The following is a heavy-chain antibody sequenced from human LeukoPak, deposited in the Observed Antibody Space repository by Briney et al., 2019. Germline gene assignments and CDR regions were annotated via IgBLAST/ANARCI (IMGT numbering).Heavy chain of an antibody. CDR2: TNPNSGGT. V-gene: IGHV1-2*02. D-gene: IGHD2-15*01. Sequence: ASVKVSCKASGYTFTGYYMHWVRQAPGQGLEWMGWTNPNSGGTNYAQKFQGRVTMTRDTSTSTAYMELSRLRSDDTAVYYCARPREYCSGGSCYSGGWFDPWGQGTLVTVSS. CDR1: GYTFTGYY. CDR3: ARPREYCSGGSCYSGGWFDP. J-gene: IGHJ5*02.